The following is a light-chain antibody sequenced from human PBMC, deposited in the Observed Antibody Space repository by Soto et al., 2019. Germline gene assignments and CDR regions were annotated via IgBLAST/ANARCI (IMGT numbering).Light chain of an antibody. V-gene: IGKV3-15*01. J-gene: IGKJ5*01. CDR3: QKYNNWPIN. CDR2: VAS. Sequence: EIVMTQSPATLAVSPGERATLSWSASQSVTNNLAWYQQKPGQTPRLLIYVASTRAPGIPARFSGSGSGTEFTLTISSLQSEDFAVYYCQKYNNWPINFGRGTRLEIK. CDR1: QSVTNN.